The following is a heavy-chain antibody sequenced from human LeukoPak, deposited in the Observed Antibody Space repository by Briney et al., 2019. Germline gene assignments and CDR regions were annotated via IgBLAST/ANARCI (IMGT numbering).Heavy chain of an antibody. D-gene: IGHD6-19*01. CDR1: GFTFSSYG. J-gene: IGHJ4*02. V-gene: IGHV3-30*18. CDR2: ISYDGSNK. Sequence: GGSLRLSCAASGFTFSSYGMHWVRQVPGKGLEWVAVISYDGSNKYYADSVKGRFTISRDNSKNTLYLQMNSLRAEDTAVYYCAKDRVQWLVDYWGQGTLVTVSS. CDR3: AKDRVQWLVDY.